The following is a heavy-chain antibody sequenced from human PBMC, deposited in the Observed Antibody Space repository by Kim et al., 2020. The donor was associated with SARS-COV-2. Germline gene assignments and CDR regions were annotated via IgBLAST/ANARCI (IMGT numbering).Heavy chain of an antibody. J-gene: IGHJ3*02. CDR3: ARDNGGSGWYGNPDAFDI. D-gene: IGHD6-19*01. CDR1: GGTFSSYA. V-gene: IGHV1-69*13. Sequence: SVKVSCKASGGTFSSYAISWVRQAPGQGLEWMGGIIPIFGTANYAQKFQGRVTITADESTSTAYMELSSLRSEDTAVYYCARDNGGSGWYGNPDAFDIWGQGTMVTVSS. CDR2: IIPIFGTA.